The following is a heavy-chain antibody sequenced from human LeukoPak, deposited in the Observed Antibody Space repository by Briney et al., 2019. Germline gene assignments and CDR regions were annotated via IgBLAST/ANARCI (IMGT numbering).Heavy chain of an antibody. J-gene: IGHJ4*02. CDR2: ISGYNGYT. CDR1: GYTFNSYG. Sequence: GASVKVSCKASGYTFNSYGISWVRQAPGQGLEWMGWISGYNGYTKYVQKFQGRVTMTTDTSTSTAYMELRSLTSDDTAVYYCARDLTHRRNYDSSGYQIVPAFWGQGTLVTVSS. V-gene: IGHV1-18*01. CDR3: ARDLTHRRNYDSSGYQIVPAF. D-gene: IGHD3-22*01.